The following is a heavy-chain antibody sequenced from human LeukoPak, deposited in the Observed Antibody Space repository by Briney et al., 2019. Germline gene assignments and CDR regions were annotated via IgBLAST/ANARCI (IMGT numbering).Heavy chain of an antibody. CDR1: GFTFDDYA. Sequence: GGSLRLSCAASGFTFDDYAMHWVRQAPGKGLEWVSGISWNSGSIGYADSVKGRFTISRDNAKNSLYLQMNSLRAEDTALYYCAKDRDWGLGTLVTVSS. V-gene: IGHV3-9*01. CDR2: ISWNSGSI. CDR3: AKDRD. J-gene: IGHJ4*02.